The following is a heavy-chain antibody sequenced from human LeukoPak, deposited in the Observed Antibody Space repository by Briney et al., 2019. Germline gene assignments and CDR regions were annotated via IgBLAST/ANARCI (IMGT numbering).Heavy chain of an antibody. CDR3: ARTVKGCSSTSCYRYFDY. J-gene: IGHJ4*02. CDR1: GGSISSYY. D-gene: IGHD2-2*01. CDR2: IYYSGST. V-gene: IGHV4-59*01. Sequence: SETLSLTCTVPGGSISSYYWSWIRQPPGKGLEWIGYIYYSGSTNYNPSLKSRVTISVDTSKNQFSLKLSSVTAADTAVYYCARTVKGCSSTSCYRYFDYWGQGTLVTVSS.